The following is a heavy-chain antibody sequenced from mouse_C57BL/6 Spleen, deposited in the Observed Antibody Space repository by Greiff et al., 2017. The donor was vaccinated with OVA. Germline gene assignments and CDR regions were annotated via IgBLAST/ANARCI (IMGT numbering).Heavy chain of an antibody. CDR3: ASDYGRDYAMDY. D-gene: IGHD2-1*01. J-gene: IGHJ4*01. Sequence: EVNVVESGGGLVKPGGSLKLSCAASGFTFSDYGMHWVRQAPEKGLEWVAYISSGSSTIYYADTVKGRFTISRDNAKNTLFLQMTSLRSEDTAMYYCASDYGRDYAMDYWGQGTSVTVSS. CDR2: ISSGSSTI. CDR1: GFTFSDYG. V-gene: IGHV5-17*01.